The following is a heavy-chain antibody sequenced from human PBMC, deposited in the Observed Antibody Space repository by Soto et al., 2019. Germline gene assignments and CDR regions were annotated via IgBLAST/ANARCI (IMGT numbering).Heavy chain of an antibody. CDR1: GVTFSKFI. CDR2: IIPIFGTA. V-gene: IGHV1-69*01. J-gene: IGHJ6*02. Sequence: QVQLDQSGGEVKKPGSSVKVSCKASGVTFSKFIMTWVRQAPGLGLEWVGGIIPIFGTANYAQKFQGRVTITADESTDTPYPEVSNLRSEDTAVYYCAKVRYSSPMGYYYGMDVWGQGTAVTVSS. CDR3: AKVRYSSPMGYYYGMDV. D-gene: IGHD6-19*01.